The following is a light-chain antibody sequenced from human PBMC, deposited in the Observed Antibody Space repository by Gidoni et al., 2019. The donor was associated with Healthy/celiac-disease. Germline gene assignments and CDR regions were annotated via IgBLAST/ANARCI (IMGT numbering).Light chain of an antibody. Sequence: DIQMTQSPFSLSASVGDRVTITCRASQSISSYLNWYQQKPGKAPKLLIYAASSFQSGVPSRFRGSGSGTDFTLTISSLQPEDFATYYCQQSYSTPYTFGQGTKLEIK. CDR3: QQSYSTPYT. CDR1: QSISSY. V-gene: IGKV1-39*01. CDR2: AAS. J-gene: IGKJ2*01.